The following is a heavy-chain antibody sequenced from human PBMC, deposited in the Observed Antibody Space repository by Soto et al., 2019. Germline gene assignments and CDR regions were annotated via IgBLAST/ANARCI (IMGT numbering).Heavy chain of an antibody. CDR1: GGSISSGDYY. J-gene: IGHJ4*02. V-gene: IGHV4-30-4*01. CDR2: IYYSGST. Sequence: SETLSLTCTGSGGSISSGDYYWSWIRQPPGKGLEGIGYIYYSGSTYYNPSLKSRVTISVDTSKNQVSLKLSSVTAADTAVYYCARVYCGGDCYLPYYFDYWGQGTLVTVSS. D-gene: IGHD2-21*02. CDR3: ARVYCGGDCYLPYYFDY.